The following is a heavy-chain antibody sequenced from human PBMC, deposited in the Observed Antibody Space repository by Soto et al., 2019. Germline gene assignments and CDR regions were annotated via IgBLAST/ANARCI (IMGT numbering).Heavy chain of an antibody. V-gene: IGHV1-18*01. CDR1: GYTFTSHG. CDR3: ARVGLAYPDYYCYGMDV. CDR2: ISAYNVNT. J-gene: IGHJ6*02. Sequence: QGQLVQSGAEVMNPGASVKVSCKASGYTFTSHGISWVRQAPGQGLEWMGWISAYNVNTNSAQKLQGRVTLTIDTSTSTAYMDLRSLRSDDTAVYYCARVGLAYPDYYCYGMDVWGQGTTVTVSS. D-gene: IGHD3-10*01.